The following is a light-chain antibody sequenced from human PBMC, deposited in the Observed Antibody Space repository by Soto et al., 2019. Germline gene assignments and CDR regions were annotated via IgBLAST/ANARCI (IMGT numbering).Light chain of an antibody. CDR2: AAS. Sequence: DIQMTQSPVSLFVSVGDRVTISCRASQGISNFLAWYQQKSGKSPKLLIYAASALESGVPSRFSGSGSGTDFNLTISNLKPEDVATYYCKKYDSAPLAFGQGTKVELK. V-gene: IGKV1-27*01. CDR1: QGISNF. CDR3: KKYDSAPLA. J-gene: IGKJ1*01.